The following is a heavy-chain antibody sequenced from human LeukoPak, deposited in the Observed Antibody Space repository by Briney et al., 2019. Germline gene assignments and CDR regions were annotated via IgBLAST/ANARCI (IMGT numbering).Heavy chain of an antibody. V-gene: IGHV4-30-2*01. CDR1: GGSISSGGYY. Sequence: SETLSLTCTVSGGSISSGGYYWSWIRQPPGKGLEWIGYIYHSGSTYYNPSLKSRVTISVDRSKNQFSLKLSSVTAADTAVYYCARGEVGADLFDYWGQGTLVTVSS. D-gene: IGHD1-26*01. CDR2: IYHSGST. CDR3: ARGEVGADLFDY. J-gene: IGHJ4*02.